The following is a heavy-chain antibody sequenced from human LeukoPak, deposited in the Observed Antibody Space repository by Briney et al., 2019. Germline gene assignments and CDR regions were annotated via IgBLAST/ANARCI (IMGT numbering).Heavy chain of an antibody. CDR1: GFIFSNYW. Sequence: GGSLRLSCAASGFIFSNYWMTWVRQAPGKGLEWVANIKEDGGDKNYVDSVKGRFTISRDNSKNTLYLQMNSLRAEDTAVYYCARDRVGDYEGFFDYWGQGTLVTVSS. J-gene: IGHJ4*02. CDR2: IKEDGGDK. CDR3: ARDRVGDYEGFFDY. D-gene: IGHD4-17*01. V-gene: IGHV3-7*01.